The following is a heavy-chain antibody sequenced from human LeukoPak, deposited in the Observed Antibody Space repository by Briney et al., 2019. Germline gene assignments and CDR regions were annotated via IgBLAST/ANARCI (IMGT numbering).Heavy chain of an antibody. CDR2: ISGSGGST. Sequence: GGSLRLSRAASGFTFSSYAMSWVRQAPGKGLEWVSAISGSGGSTYYADSVKGRFTISRDNSKNTLYLLMNSLRAEDTAVYYCAKDRFIWNYYDSSGYPYDYWGQVTLVTVSS. CDR3: AKDRFIWNYYDSSGYPYDY. D-gene: IGHD3-22*01. CDR1: GFTFSSYA. V-gene: IGHV3-23*01. J-gene: IGHJ4*02.